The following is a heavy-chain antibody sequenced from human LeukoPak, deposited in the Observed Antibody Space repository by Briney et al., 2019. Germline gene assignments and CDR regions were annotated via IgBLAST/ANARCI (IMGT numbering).Heavy chain of an antibody. CDR2: IYYSGST. V-gene: IGHV4-59*01. CDR3: AKNRGAGSHFYYHMNV. J-gene: IGHJ6*03. CDR1: GGSISSYY. Sequence: SETLSLTCTVSGGSISSYYWSWIRQPPGKGLEWIGYIYYSGSTNYNPSLKSRVTISVDTSKNQFSLKLSSVTAADTAVYYCAKNRGAGSHFYYHMNVWGKGTTVTVSS. D-gene: IGHD1-26*01.